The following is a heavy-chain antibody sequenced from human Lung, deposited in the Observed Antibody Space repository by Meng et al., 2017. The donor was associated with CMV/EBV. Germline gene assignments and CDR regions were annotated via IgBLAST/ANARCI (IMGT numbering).Heavy chain of an antibody. CDR1: GASITNHNW. CDR2: IPHRGSS. V-gene: IGHV4-4*02. Sequence: QVQLRESGPALGKPSETLSLTCAVSGASITNHNWWAWVRQPPGKGLEWIGEIPHRGSSAYNPSLKSRVSMSIDKSKNQFSLKLTSVTAADTAVYHCLRRSGGSVWGQGTLVTVSS. CDR3: LRRSGGSV. D-gene: IGHD3-10*01. J-gene: IGHJ1*01.